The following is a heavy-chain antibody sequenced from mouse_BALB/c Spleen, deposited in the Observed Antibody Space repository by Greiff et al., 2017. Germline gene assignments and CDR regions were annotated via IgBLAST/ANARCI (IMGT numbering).Heavy chain of an antibody. Sequence: QVQLQQSGPELVKPGASVRISCKASGYTFTSYYIHWVKQRPGQGLEWIGWIYPGNVNTKYNEKFKGKATLTADKSSSTAYMQLSSLTSEDSAVYFCARGDYGSSYGFAYWGQGTLVTVSA. CDR1: GYTFTSYY. J-gene: IGHJ3*01. V-gene: IGHV1S56*01. D-gene: IGHD1-1*01. CDR3: ARGDYGSSYGFAY. CDR2: IYPGNVNT.